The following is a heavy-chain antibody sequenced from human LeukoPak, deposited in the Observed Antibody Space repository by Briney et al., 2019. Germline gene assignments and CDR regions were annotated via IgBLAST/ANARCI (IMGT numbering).Heavy chain of an antibody. J-gene: IGHJ6*02. CDR2: ISYDGSNK. D-gene: IGHD3-10*01. CDR1: GFTFSSYA. CDR3: ARDTDGELLDYYYGMDV. V-gene: IGHV3-30-3*01. Sequence: GRSLRLSCAASGFTFSSYAMDWVRQAPGKGLEWVAVISYDGSNKYYADSVKGRFTISRDNSKNTLYLQMNSLRAEDTAVYYCARDTDGELLDYYYGMDVWGQGTTVTVSS.